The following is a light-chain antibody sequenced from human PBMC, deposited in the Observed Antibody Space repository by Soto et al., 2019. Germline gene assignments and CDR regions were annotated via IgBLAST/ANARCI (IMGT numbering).Light chain of an antibody. CDR1: QSVSSSY. J-gene: IGKJ3*01. CDR3: QQFGSSPLFT. V-gene: IGKV3-20*01. Sequence: EIVLTQSPGTLSLSPGERATLSCRASQSVSSSYLAWYQQKPGQAPRLLIYGESSRATGIPDRFSGSGSGTDFSLTISRLGPEDFAVYYCQQFGSSPLFTFGPGTKVDVK. CDR2: GES.